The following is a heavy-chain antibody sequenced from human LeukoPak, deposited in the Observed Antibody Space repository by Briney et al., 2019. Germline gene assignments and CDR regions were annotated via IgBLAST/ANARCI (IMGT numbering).Heavy chain of an antibody. Sequence: PGGSLRLSCAASGFSFSNYWMSWVRQAPGRGLEWVASVAQDGGEKFYADSVMGRFTISKDNAKNSLYLHMNGLRADDTALYYCARDARAIFDVWGQGTMVTVSS. CDR3: ARDARAIFDV. CDR2: VAQDGGEK. D-gene: IGHD2-2*01. J-gene: IGHJ3*01. V-gene: IGHV3-7*01. CDR1: GFSFSNYW.